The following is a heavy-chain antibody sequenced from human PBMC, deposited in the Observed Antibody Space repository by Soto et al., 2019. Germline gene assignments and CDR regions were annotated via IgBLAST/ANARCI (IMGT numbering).Heavy chain of an antibody. CDR2: IIPIFVTA. J-gene: IGHJ5*02. CDR1: GGTFSSYA. Sequence: QVQLVQSGSEVKKPGSSVNVSCTASGGTFSSYAISWVRQAPGQGLEWMGWIIPIFVTANYAQKFQGRVTITADESTSTAEMELSSLRSEYTAVYYCARGGWFGELSGWFDPWGQGPLVTVSS. CDR3: ARGGWFGELSGWFDP. D-gene: IGHD3-10*01. V-gene: IGHV1-69*01.